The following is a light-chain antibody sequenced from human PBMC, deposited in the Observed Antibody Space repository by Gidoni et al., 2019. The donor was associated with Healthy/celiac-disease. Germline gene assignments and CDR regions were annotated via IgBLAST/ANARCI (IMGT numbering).Light chain of an antibody. J-gene: IGKJ2*01. V-gene: IGKV1-39*01. CDR3: QQSYSTPT. Sequence: DIQLTQSPSSLSASVGDRVTITGRASQSISSYLNWYQQKPGKSLKLLIYAASSLQRGGPSRLSGIGSGTDFTLTSSSLQPEDFATYYCQQSYSTPTFGQGTKLEIK. CDR2: AAS. CDR1: QSISSY.